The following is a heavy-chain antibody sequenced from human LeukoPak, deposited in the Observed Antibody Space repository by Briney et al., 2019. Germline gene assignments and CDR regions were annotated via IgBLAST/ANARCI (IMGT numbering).Heavy chain of an antibody. CDR2: IYYSGST. J-gene: IGHJ6*02. CDR3: AIGGNSALDV. CDR1: GGSISSGGYY. V-gene: IGHV4-31*03. D-gene: IGHD4-23*01. Sequence: PSETLSLTCTVSGGSISSGGYYWSWIRQHPGKGLEWTGYIYYSGSTYYNPSLKSRVTISVDTSKNQFSLKLSSVTAADTAVYYCAIGGNSALDVWGQGTTVTVSS.